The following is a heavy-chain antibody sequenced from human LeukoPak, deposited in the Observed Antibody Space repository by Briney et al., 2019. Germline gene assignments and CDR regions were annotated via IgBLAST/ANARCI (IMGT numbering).Heavy chain of an antibody. J-gene: IGHJ5*02. CDR2: ISFDGSQK. V-gene: IGHV3-30*02. D-gene: IGHD2-21*02. CDR1: GFTFSNYG. Sequence: GGSLRLSCAASGFTFSNYGMHWVRQAPGKGLEWVALISFDGSQKYYADSVKGRFTISRDNSKSTVYLQMNSLRVDDAAVYYFSKDLAPDLGGDLDPWGQGTLVTVSS. CDR3: SKDLAPDLGGDLDP.